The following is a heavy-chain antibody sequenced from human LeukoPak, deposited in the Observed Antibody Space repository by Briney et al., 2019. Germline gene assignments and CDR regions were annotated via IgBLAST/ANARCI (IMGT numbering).Heavy chain of an antibody. V-gene: IGHV3-23*01. D-gene: IGHD4-17*01. CDR1: GFTFSSYA. J-gene: IGHJ3*02. Sequence: GGSLRLSCAASGFTFSSYAMSWVRQAPGKGLEWVSAISGSGGSTYYADSVKGRFTISRDNSKNTLYLQMNSLRAEDTAVYYCAKSPPGDTVTTIFGAFDIWGQGTMVTVSS. CDR3: AKSPPGDTVTTIFGAFDI. CDR2: ISGSGGST.